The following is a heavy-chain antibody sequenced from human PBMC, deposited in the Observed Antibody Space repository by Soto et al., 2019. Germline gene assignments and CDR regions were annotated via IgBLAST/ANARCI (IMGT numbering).Heavy chain of an antibody. J-gene: IGHJ6*02. CDR3: ARDRGEVLRYFDWPQGYGMDV. CDR2: INPSGGST. Sequence: RASVKVSCKASGYTFTSYYMHWVRQAPGQGLEWMGIINPSGGSTSYAQKFQGRVTMTRDTSTSTVYMELSSLRSEDTAVYYCARDRGEVLRYFDWPQGYGMDVWGQGTTVTVSS. D-gene: IGHD3-9*01. V-gene: IGHV1-46*01. CDR1: GYTFTSYY.